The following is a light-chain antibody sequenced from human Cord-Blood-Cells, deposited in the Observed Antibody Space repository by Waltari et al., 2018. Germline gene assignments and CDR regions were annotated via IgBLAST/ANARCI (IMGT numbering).Light chain of an antibody. CDR1: QSVLYSSNNKNY. V-gene: IGKV4-1*01. CDR3: QQYYSTPYT. CDR2: CAS. J-gene: IGKJ2*01. Sequence: DIVMTQSPDSLAVSLGERATINCKSRQSVLYSSNNKNYLAWYQKKPVQPPKLLIYCASTRESGVPDLFSGSGSGTDFTLTISSLQAEDVAVYYCQQYYSTPYTFGQGTKLEIK.